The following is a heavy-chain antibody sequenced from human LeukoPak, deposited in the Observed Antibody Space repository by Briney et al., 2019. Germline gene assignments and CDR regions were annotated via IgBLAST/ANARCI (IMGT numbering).Heavy chain of an antibody. D-gene: IGHD3-10*01. V-gene: IGHV1-46*01. CDR3: ARDRPLDADDYYGFYYFDY. J-gene: IGHJ4*02. CDR2: INPSGGTT. Sequence: ASVKVSCKASGYTFAKFYIHWVRQAPGQGLEWMGIINPSGGTTSYAQKFQGRVSMTRDTSTSTVYMELSSLRSEDTAVYYCARDRPLDADDYYGFYYFDYWGQGTLVTVSS. CDR1: GYTFAKFY.